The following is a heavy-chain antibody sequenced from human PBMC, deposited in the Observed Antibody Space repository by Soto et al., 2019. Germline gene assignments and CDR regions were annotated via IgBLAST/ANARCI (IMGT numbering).Heavy chain of an antibody. V-gene: IGHV4-31*03. D-gene: IGHD3-22*01. CDR2: IYYSGST. Sequence: SETLSLTCTVSGGSISSGGYYWSWIRQHPGKGLEWIGYIYYSGSTYYNPSLKSRVTISVDTSKNQFSLKLSSVTAADTAVYYCATMTKDYFDYWGQGTLVTVSS. CDR3: ATMTKDYFDY. J-gene: IGHJ4*02. CDR1: GGSISSGGYY.